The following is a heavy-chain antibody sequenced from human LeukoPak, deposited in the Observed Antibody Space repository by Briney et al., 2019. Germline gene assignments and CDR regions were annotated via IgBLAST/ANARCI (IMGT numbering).Heavy chain of an antibody. CDR1: GYTFTSYG. CDR3: ARLRVVVVPAYGMDV. D-gene: IGHD2-2*01. J-gene: IGHJ6*02. CDR2: ISAYNGNT. V-gene: IGHV1-18*01. Sequence: GASVKVSCKASGYTFTSYGISWVRQAPGQGLEWMGWISAYNGNTNHAQKLQGRVTMTTDTSTSTAYMELRSLRSDDTAVYYCARLRVVVVPAYGMDVWGQGTTVTVSS.